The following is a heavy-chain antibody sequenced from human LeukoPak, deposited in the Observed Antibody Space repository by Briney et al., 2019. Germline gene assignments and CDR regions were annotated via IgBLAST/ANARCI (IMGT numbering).Heavy chain of an antibody. J-gene: IGHJ4*02. CDR2: INPNSGGT. CDR1: GYTFTGYY. D-gene: IGHD6-13*01. V-gene: IGHV1-2*02. Sequence: ASVKVSCKASGYTFTGYYIHWVRQAPGQGLEWMGWINPNSGGTNYAQKFQGRVTMTRDTSISTAYMEVSRVRYDDTAVYYCVRAGSSSRWVNDFWGQGTLVTVSS. CDR3: VRAGSSSRWVNDF.